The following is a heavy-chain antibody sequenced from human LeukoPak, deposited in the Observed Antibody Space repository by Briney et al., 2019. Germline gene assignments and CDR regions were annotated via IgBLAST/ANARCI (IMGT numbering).Heavy chain of an antibody. V-gene: IGHV3-33*06. CDR3: SKECIVGATVMPYFDY. J-gene: IGHJ4*02. Sequence: PGGSLRLSCAASGFTFSSYGMHSVRQAPGKGLEWVAVIWYDGSNKYYADSVKGRFTISRDNSKNTLYLQMNRLRAEDTAVYYCSKECIVGATVMPYFDYWGQGTLVTVSS. D-gene: IGHD1-26*01. CDR2: IWYDGSNK. CDR1: GFTFSSYG.